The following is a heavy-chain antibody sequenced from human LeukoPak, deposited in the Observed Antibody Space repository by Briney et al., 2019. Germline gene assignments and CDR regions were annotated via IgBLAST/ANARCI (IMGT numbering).Heavy chain of an antibody. J-gene: IGHJ4*02. D-gene: IGHD4-17*01. V-gene: IGHV5-51*01. CDR3: ARGDYGDFRVFYTLFDY. CDR1: GYTFTNYW. Sequence: GESLKISCKGSGYTFTNYWIGWVRQLPGKGLEWMGIMYPGDSDTRYSPSFQGQVTISADKSISTAYLQWSSLKASDTAMYYCARGDYGDFRVFYTLFDYWGQGTLVTVSS. CDR2: MYPGDSDT.